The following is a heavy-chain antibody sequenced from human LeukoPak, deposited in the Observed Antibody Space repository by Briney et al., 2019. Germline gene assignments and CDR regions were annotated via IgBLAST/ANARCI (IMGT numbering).Heavy chain of an antibody. CDR3: ARDETTKNDY. D-gene: IGHD4-4*01. Sequence: ASVKVSCKASGYTFTGYYLHWVRQAPGQGLEWMGWINPNSGGTDYAQKFQGRVTMTRDTSITTAYMELSRLRSDDTAVYYCARDETTKNDYWGQGTLVTVSS. CDR2: INPNSGGT. V-gene: IGHV1-2*02. J-gene: IGHJ4*02. CDR1: GYTFTGYY.